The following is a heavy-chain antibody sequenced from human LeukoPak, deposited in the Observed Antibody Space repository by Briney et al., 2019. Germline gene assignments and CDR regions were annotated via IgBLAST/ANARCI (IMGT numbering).Heavy chain of an antibody. CDR2: INPSGGST. V-gene: IGHV1-46*01. Sequence: ASVKVSCKASGYTFTSYYMHWVRQAPGQGLEWMGIINPSGGSTSYAQKFQGRVTITADESTSTAYMELSSLRSEDTAVYYCAREGVAAAGRNYYYYYMDVWGKGTTVTISS. J-gene: IGHJ6*03. CDR3: AREGVAAAGRNYYYYYMDV. D-gene: IGHD6-13*01. CDR1: GYTFTSYY.